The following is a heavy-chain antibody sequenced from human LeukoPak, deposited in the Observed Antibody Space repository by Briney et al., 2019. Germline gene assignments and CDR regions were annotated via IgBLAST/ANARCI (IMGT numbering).Heavy chain of an antibody. CDR3: ARHGYYYSSGPLFDS. CDR1: GGSISSNTYY. V-gene: IGHV4-39*01. CDR2: ISYSGSS. D-gene: IGHD3-10*01. Sequence: SETLSLTCTFSGGSISSNTYYWAWIRQPPGKGLEWIGTISYSGSSCYDPSLNSRVTISVDTSKNQFFLNLTSVTATDTPLYYCARHGYYYSSGPLFDSWGQGTLVTVSS. J-gene: IGHJ4*02.